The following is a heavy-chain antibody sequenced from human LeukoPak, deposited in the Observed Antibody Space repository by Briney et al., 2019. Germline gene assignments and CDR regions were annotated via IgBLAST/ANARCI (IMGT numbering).Heavy chain of an antibody. D-gene: IGHD6-13*01. CDR3: ARPRGAWYNAFDI. Sequence: GESLKISCKGSGYRFTSYWIGWVRQMPGEGLEWMGIIYPGDFDTRYSPSFEGQVTISADKSVSTAYLQWSSLKASDSAMYYCARPRGAWYNAFDIWGQGTMVTVSS. J-gene: IGHJ3*02. V-gene: IGHV5-51*01. CDR2: IYPGDFDT. CDR1: GYRFTSYW.